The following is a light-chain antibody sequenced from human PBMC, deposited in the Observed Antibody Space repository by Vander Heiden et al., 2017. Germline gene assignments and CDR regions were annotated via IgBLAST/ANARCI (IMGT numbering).Light chain of an antibody. Sequence: DIQMTQSPSSVCASVGDRVTITCRASQGISSCLDWYQHKPQKAPKLLIYAASSLQSGVPSWFSGSGSGTDFTLTISSLQPEDFATYYCQQANSFPITFGQGTQVEIE. J-gene: IGKJ5*01. CDR3: QQANSFPIT. V-gene: IGKV1-12*01. CDR2: AAS. CDR1: QGISSC.